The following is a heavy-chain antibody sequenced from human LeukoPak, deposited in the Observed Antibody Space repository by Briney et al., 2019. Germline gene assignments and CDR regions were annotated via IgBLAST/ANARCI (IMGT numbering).Heavy chain of an antibody. D-gene: IGHD2/OR15-2a*01. V-gene: IGHV1-69*13. Sequence: ASVKVSCKASGCTFSSYAISWVRQAPGQGLEWMAWIIPIYGKAKYAQELQGRLTVTADESTSTAYMELRSLRSEDTAVDYCARVWDAAKIVFDMGGEGTMVTVSS. CDR2: IIPIYGKA. CDR3: ARVWDAAKIVFDM. J-gene: IGHJ3*02. CDR1: GCTFSSYA.